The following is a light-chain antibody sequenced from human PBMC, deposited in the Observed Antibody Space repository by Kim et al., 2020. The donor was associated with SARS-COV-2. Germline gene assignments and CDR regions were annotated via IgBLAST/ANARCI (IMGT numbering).Light chain of an antibody. Sequence: GQSVPLPCNETTGDIGFHGYVSWYQQYPGNAPKLIVYDVHNRPSGVSKRFSGSRSGNTASLTISGLQADDEADYYCSSYTTSAILVFGPGTKVTVL. CDR1: TGDIGFHGY. CDR3: SSYTTSAILV. V-gene: IGLV2-14*03. J-gene: IGLJ1*01. CDR2: DVH.